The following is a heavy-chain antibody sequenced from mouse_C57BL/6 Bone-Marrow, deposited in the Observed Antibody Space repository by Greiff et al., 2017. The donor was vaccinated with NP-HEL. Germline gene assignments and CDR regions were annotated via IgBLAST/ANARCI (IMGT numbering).Heavy chain of an antibody. V-gene: IGHV5-9*01. CDR2: ISGGGGNT. Sequence: EVKVVESGGGLVKPGGSLKLSCAASGFTFSSYTMSWVRQTPEKRLEWVATISGGGGNTYYPDSVKGRFTISSDNAKNTLYLQMSSLRSEDTALYYCARSLPTTVVARWYFDVWGTGTTVTVSS. J-gene: IGHJ1*03. CDR1: GFTFSSYT. D-gene: IGHD1-1*01. CDR3: ARSLPTTVVARWYFDV.